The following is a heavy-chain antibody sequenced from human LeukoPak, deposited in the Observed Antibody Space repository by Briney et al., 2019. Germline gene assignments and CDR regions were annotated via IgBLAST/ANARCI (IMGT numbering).Heavy chain of an antibody. V-gene: IGHV3-48*04. CDR2: VSSSGTTT. Sequence: GGSLRLSCAASGFTFSSYSMNWVRQAPGKGLEWLSYVSSSGTTTYYADSVRGRFTISRDNAKNSLYLQMNSLRAEDTAVYYCAKENTMVRGVMDYWGQGTLVTVSS. D-gene: IGHD3-10*01. CDR1: GFTFSSYS. CDR3: AKENTMVRGVMDY. J-gene: IGHJ4*02.